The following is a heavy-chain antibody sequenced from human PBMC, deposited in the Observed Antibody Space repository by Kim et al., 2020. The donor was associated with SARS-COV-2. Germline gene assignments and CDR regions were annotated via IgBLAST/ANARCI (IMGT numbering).Heavy chain of an antibody. CDR1: GGSISSGNYY. Sequence: SETLSLTCTVSGGSISSGNYYWSWIRQSPAKGLDWIGYIYYSGSTYYNPSLKSRLTISVDTSKNQFSLKLSSVTAADTAVYYCGTFAYGDYAGDYDMSVWGQGTTVTVSS. V-gene: IGHV4-30-4*01. D-gene: IGHD4-17*01. CDR3: GTFAYGDYAGDYDMSV. J-gene: IGHJ6*02. CDR2: IYYSGST.